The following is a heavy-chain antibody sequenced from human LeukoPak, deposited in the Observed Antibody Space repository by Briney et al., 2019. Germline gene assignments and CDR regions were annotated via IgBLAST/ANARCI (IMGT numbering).Heavy chain of an antibody. CDR2: IYYSGST. D-gene: IGHD2-2*02. CDR3: ARDFCSSTSCYISAFDI. Sequence: SETLSLTCTVSGGSISSSSYYWGWIRQPPGKGLEWIGSIYYSGSTYYSPSLKSRVTISVDTSKNQFSLKLNSVTAADTAVYYCARDFCSSTSCYISAFDIWGQGTMVTVSS. V-gene: IGHV4-39*07. J-gene: IGHJ3*02. CDR1: GGSISSSSYY.